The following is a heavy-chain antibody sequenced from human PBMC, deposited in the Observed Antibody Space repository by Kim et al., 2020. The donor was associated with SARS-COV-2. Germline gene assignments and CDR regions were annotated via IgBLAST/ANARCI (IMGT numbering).Heavy chain of an antibody. CDR3: VKHLHVTTVTFYLYFEL. CDR2: IFGSGFGT. Sequence: GGSLRLSCAASGFAFHHSAMSWVRQTPGKGLEWVSGIFGSGFGTYYADSVKRRFSISRDNSKNILSLQMSDLRVEDTVVYYWVKHLHVTTVTFYLYFELWGRSTRVAVSS. J-gene: IGHJ2*01. D-gene: IGHD3-16*01. V-gene: IGHV3-23*05. CDR1: GFAFHHSA.